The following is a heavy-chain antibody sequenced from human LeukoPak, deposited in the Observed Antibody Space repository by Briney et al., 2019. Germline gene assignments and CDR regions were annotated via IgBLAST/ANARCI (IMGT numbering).Heavy chain of an antibody. J-gene: IGHJ4*02. CDR2: IYYSGST. V-gene: IGHV4-39*01. D-gene: IGHD3-22*01. Sequence: PETLSLTCTVSGGSINSNNYYWGWIRQPPGKGLEWIGSIYYSGSTYYNPSLKSRVTMSVDTSKNQFSLKLSSVTAADTAVYYCARRRRDNYYDSSGYYYDNYFDYWGQGTLVTVSS. CDR3: ARRRRDNYYDSSGYYYDNYFDY. CDR1: GGSINSNNYY.